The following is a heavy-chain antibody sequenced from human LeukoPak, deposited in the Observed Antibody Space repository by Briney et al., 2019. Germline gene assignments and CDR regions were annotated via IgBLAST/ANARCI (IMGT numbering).Heavy chain of an antibody. J-gene: IGHJ4*02. CDR3: ARVRGPGALNY. CDR2: MNPNSGQA. CDR1: GYTSINFE. D-gene: IGHD1-26*01. Sequence: ASVKVSCKASGYTSINFEINWVRQAPGQGLEWMGWMNPNSGQAGYAEKFQGRVTFTGDTSIDTAFMELSSLRIDDAAVYFCARVRGPGALNYWGQGTLVAVSS. V-gene: IGHV1-8*01.